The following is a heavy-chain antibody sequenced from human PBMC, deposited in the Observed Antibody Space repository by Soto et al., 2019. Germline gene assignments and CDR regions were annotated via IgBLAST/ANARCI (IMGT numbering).Heavy chain of an antibody. Sequence: EVQLVESGGGLVQPGRSLRLSCAASGFTFDDYAMHWVRQAPGKGLEWVSGISWNSGSIGYADSVKGRFTISRDNAKNTLDLQMHSRRAEDTALYYCAKGGQLLTEGGGYWGQGTLVTVSS. CDR3: AKGGQLLTEGGGY. D-gene: IGHD2-2*01. CDR1: GFTFDDYA. CDR2: ISWNSGSI. J-gene: IGHJ4*02. V-gene: IGHV3-9*01.